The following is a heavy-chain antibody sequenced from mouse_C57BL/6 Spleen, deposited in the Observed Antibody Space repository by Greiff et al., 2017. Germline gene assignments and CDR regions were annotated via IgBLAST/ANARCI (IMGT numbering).Heavy chain of an antibody. CDR1: GYTFTSYW. CDR3: ARAELEAMDY. CDR2: IDPADSYT. D-gene: IGHD4-1*01. J-gene: IGHJ4*01. Sequence: VQLQQPGAELVMPGASVKLSCKASGYTFTSYWMHWVKQRPGQGLEWIGEIDPADSYTNYNQKFKGKSTLTVDKSSSTAYMQLSSLTSEDSAVYYCARAELEAMDYWGQGTSGTVSS. V-gene: IGHV1-69*01.